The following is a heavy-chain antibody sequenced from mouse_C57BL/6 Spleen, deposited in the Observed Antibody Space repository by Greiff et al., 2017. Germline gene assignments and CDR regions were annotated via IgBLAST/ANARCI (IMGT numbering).Heavy chain of an antibody. Sequence: EVQGVESGGGLVQPKGSLKLSCAASGFSFNTYAMNWVRQAPGKGLEWVARIRSKSNNYATYYADSVKDRFTISRDDSESMLYLQMNNLKTEDTAMYYCVRERLLPGFAYWGQGTLVTVSA. CDR2: IRSKSNNYAT. J-gene: IGHJ3*01. V-gene: IGHV10-1*01. CDR3: VRERLLPGFAY. D-gene: IGHD2-3*01. CDR1: GFSFNTYA.